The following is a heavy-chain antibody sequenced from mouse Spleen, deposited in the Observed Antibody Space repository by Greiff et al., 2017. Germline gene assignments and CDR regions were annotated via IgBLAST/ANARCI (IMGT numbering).Heavy chain of an antibody. D-gene: IGHD2-14*01. J-gene: IGHJ4*01. CDR1: GYTFTSYT. V-gene: IGHV1-4*01. Sequence: QVQLQQSGAELARPGASVKMSCKASGYTFTSYTMHWVKQRPGQGLEWIGYINPSSGYTKYNQKFKDKATLTADKSSSTAYMQLSSLTSEDSAVYYCARSYCRYGGDYAMDYWGQGTSVTVSS. CDR3: ARSYCRYGGDYAMDY. CDR2: INPSSGYT.